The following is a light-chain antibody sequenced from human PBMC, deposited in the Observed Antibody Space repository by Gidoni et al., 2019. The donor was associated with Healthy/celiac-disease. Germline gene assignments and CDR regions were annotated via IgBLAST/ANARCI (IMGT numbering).Light chain of an antibody. J-gene: IGKJ4*01. V-gene: IGKV1-39*01. CDR2: GAA. CDR3: QQSFSNPT. Sequence: DIQMTQSPSSLSASVGDRVTITCRASQTIGNYLNWYQQNPGKAPELLIYGAASLQSGVPSTFNGSGSGTDFTLTITSLQPEDFATYYCQQSFSNPTFGGGTKVEI. CDR1: QTIGNY.